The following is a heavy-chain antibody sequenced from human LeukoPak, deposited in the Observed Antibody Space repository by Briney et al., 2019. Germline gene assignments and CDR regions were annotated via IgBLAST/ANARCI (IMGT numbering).Heavy chain of an antibody. CDR3: AKDRTVGATPFDY. J-gene: IGHJ4*02. V-gene: IGHV3-23*01. CDR2: ISGSGGIT. Sequence: PGVSLRLSCAASGFTFSSYAMSWVRQAPGKGLEWVSAISGSGGITYYADAVKGRFTISRDNSKNTLYLQMNSLRAEDAAVYYCAKDRTVGATPFDYWGQGALVTVSS. CDR1: GFTFSSYA. D-gene: IGHD1-26*01.